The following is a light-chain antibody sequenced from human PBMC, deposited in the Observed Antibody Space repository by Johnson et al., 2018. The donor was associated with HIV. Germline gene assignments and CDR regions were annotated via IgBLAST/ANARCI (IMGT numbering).Light chain of an antibody. CDR3: GTWDSSLSAGV. Sequence: HSVLTQPPSVSAAPGQKVTISCSGSSSNIGNNYVSWYQQLPGTAPKVLIYDNDKRPSGIPDRFSASKSGTSATLGITGLQTGDEADYYCGTWDSSLSAGVFGAGTKVTVL. V-gene: IGLV1-51*01. J-gene: IGLJ1*01. CDR2: DND. CDR1: SSNIGNNY.